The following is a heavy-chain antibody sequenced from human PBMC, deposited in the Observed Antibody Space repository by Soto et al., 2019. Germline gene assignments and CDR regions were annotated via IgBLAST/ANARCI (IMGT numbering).Heavy chain of an antibody. J-gene: IGHJ4*02. CDR1: GITFSGYW. CDR2: VERDGSSK. V-gene: IGHV3-74*01. Sequence: EVQLVESGGGSVQPGGSLRLSCVASGITFSGYWMHWVRQVPGKGLVWVARVERDGSSKSYADSVKGRFTISRDNAKNSLYLQVNSLRVEDTAVYYCATVFEHWGQGIPVTVSS. CDR3: ATVFEH.